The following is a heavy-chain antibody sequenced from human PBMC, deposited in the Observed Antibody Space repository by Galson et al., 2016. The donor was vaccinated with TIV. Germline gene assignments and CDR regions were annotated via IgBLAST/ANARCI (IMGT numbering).Heavy chain of an antibody. CDR2: ISGSGDST. CDR1: GITFRNYG. CDR3: AKVSWDIVVVPGASAGAYFDY. V-gene: IGHV3-23*01. D-gene: IGHD2-2*01. J-gene: IGHJ4*02. Sequence: SLRLSCAASGITFRNYGMSWVRQAPGKGLEWVSLISGSGDSTYYADSVKGRFTISRDNSKNTVYLQLNSLRAEDTAVYYCAKVSWDIVVVPGASAGAYFDYWGQGTLVTVPS.